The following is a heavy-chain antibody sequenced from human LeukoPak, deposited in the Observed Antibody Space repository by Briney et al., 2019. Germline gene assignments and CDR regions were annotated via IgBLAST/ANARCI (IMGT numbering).Heavy chain of an antibody. CDR1: GFIFSSYG. J-gene: IGHJ4*02. CDR2: IRYDGSDK. V-gene: IGHV3-30*02. Sequence: PGGSLRLSCAASGFIFSSYGMHWLRQAPGKGLEWVAFIRYDGSDKYYADSVKGRFTISRDNSKNTLYLQMNSLRVEDTAVYYCAKNYGFDYWGQGTLVTVSS. CDR3: AKNYGFDY. D-gene: IGHD3-10*01.